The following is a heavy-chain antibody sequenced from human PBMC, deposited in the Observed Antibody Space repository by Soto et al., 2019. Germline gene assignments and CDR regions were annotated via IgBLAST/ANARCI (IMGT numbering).Heavy chain of an antibody. D-gene: IGHD2-8*01. CDR1: GFTFSDYY. J-gene: IGHJ3*02. Sequence: PGGSLRLSCAASGFTFSDYYMSWIRQAPGKGLEWVSYISSSGSTIYYADSVKGRFTISRDNAKNSLYLQMNSLRAEDTAVYYCNRPRMADDAFDIWGQGKMVTVSS. CDR2: ISSSGSTI. CDR3: NRPRMADDAFDI. V-gene: IGHV3-11*01.